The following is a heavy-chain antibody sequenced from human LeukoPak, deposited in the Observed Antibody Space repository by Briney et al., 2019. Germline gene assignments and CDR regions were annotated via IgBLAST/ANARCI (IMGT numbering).Heavy chain of an antibody. CDR3: ARAGGLAYCGGDCYLAS. Sequence: LPGGSLRLSCAASGFTFDDYGMNWVRQAPGKGLEWVSGINWNGGSTGYADSVKGRFTISRDNAKNSLYLQMNSLRAEDTAFYYCARAGGLAYCGGDCYLASWGQGTLVTVSS. CDR2: INWNGGST. D-gene: IGHD2-21*01. J-gene: IGHJ5*02. CDR1: GFTFDDYG. V-gene: IGHV3-20*04.